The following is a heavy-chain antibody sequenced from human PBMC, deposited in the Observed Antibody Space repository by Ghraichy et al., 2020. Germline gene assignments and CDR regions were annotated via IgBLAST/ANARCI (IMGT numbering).Heavy chain of an antibody. CDR3: ARELVLGNLNYGLDV. D-gene: IGHD3-10*01. CDR2: ISPDESEK. Sequence: GGSLRLSCGASEFMLSSSWMSWVRQAPGKGLEWVANISPDESEKYYVASVKGRFTVSRDNAKNSVYLHMSGLRADDTAMYYCARELVLGNLNYGLDVWGRGTSVTVSS. CDR1: EFMLSSSW. V-gene: IGHV3-7*03. J-gene: IGHJ6*02.